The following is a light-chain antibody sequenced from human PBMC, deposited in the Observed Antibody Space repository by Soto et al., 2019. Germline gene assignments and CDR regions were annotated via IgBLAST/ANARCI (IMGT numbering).Light chain of an antibody. V-gene: IGKV3-20*01. Sequence: EIALTQSPGTLSLSPGERVTLSCRASQSVPYNNLAWFQQKPGQAPRLLFHATSTRAVGIPDRFSGSGSGTDFTLAISRLEPEDFAVYYRHQYGNSEYTFGQGTKLEMK. J-gene: IGKJ2*01. CDR1: QSVPYNN. CDR3: HQYGNSEYT. CDR2: ATS.